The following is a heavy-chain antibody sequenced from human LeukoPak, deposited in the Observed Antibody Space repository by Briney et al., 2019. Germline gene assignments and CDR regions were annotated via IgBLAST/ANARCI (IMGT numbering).Heavy chain of an antibody. D-gene: IGHD5-24*01. CDR3: TRIGDGYPY. J-gene: IGHJ4*02. Sequence: ASVTVSCKAAGYIFTAYYLHWVRQAPGQGPEWMGWIKAESGDTNYARKFQGRVTMTRDTSITTVYMELSSLTSDDTAVYYCTRIGDGYPYWGQGSLVTVSS. CDR1: GYIFTAYY. V-gene: IGHV1-2*02. CDR2: IKAESGDT.